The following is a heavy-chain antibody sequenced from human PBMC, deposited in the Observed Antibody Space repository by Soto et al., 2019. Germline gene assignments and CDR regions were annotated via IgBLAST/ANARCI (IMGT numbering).Heavy chain of an antibody. CDR3: ARRNNYYYRMDV. D-gene: IGHD1-1*01. V-gene: IGHV3-74*01. CDR1: GFTFSSYW. J-gene: IGHJ6*02. CDR2: INSDGSST. Sequence: PGGSLRLSCAASGFTFSSYWMHWVRQAPGKGLVWVSRINSDGSSTSYADSVKGRFTISRDNAKNTLYLQMNSLRAEDTAVYYCARRNNYYYRMDVWGQGTTVTVSS.